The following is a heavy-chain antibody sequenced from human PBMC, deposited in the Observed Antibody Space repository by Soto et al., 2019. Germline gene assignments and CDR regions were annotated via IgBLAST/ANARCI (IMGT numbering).Heavy chain of an antibody. CDR2: ISYDGSNK. CDR3: ARELDYDILTGYPFDY. V-gene: IGHV3-30-3*01. J-gene: IGHJ4*02. CDR1: VFTFSSYA. D-gene: IGHD3-9*01. Sequence: HPGGSLRLSCAASVFTFSSYAMHWVRQAPGKGLEWVAVISYDGSNKYYADSVKGRFTISRDNSKNTLYLQMNSLRAEDTAVYYCARELDYDILTGYPFDYWGQGTLVTVYS.